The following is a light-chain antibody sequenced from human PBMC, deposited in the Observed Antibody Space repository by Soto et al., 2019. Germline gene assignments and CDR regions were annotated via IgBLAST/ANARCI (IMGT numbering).Light chain of an antibody. CDR2: DVS. CDR3: SSYTSSSTVV. J-gene: IGLJ2*01. CDR1: SSDVGGYNY. Sequence: QSAQTQPASVSGSPGQSITDSCTGTSSDVGGYNYVSWYQQHPGKAPKLMIYDVSNRPSGVSNRFSGSKSGNTASLTISGLQAEDEADYYCSSYTSSSTVVFGGATKLTVL. V-gene: IGLV2-14*01.